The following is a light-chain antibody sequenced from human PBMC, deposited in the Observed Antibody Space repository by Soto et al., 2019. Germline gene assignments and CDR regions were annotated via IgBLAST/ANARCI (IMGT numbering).Light chain of an antibody. J-gene: IGKJ1*01. CDR3: MQGTHWPPT. Sequence: DVVMTQSPLSLPVTLGQPASISCRSSQCLVYSDGIAYLSWFQQRPGQSPRRLIYKASNRDSGVPDRFNGSGSGTDFTLQINRVEAEDVGIYYCMQGTHWPPTFGRGTRVEIK. V-gene: IGKV2-30*01. CDR2: KAS. CDR1: QCLVYSDGIAY.